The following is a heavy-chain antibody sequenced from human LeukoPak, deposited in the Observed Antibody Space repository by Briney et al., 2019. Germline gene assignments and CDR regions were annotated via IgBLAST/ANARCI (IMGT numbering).Heavy chain of an antibody. D-gene: IGHD6-13*01. CDR1: GGSISSGGYY. Sequence: SETLSLTCTVSGGSISSGGYYWSWIRQPPGKGLEWIGYIYHSGSTYYNPSLKSRVTISVDRSKNQFSLKLSSVTAADTAVYYCATERSSYSSSWYEGYYFDYWGQGTLVTVSS. V-gene: IGHV4-30-2*01. CDR2: IYHSGST. CDR3: ATERSSYSSSWYEGYYFDY. J-gene: IGHJ4*02.